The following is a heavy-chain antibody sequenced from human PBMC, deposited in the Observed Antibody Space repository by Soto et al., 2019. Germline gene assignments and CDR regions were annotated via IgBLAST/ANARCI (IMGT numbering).Heavy chain of an antibody. J-gene: IGHJ6*02. CDR3: ARVSGSYYYGMDV. CDR1: GGSISSSYW. Sequence: SETLSLTCAVSGGSISSSYWWSWVRQPPGKGLEWIGEIYHSGSTNYNTSLKSRVTISVDKSKNQFSLKVTPVTAADTAVYYCARVSGSYYYGMDVWGQGTTVTVSS. V-gene: IGHV4-4*02. CDR2: IYHSGST.